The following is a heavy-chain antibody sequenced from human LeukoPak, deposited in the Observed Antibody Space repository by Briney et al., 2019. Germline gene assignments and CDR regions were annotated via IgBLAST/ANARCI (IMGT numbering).Heavy chain of an antibody. D-gene: IGHD2-2*01. V-gene: IGHV1-2*02. CDR3: ARGRIVVVPYFDY. CDR2: INPNSGGT. J-gene: IGHJ4*02. Sequence: ASVKVSCKASGYTFTGYYMHWVRQAPGQGLGWMGWINPNSGGTNYAQKFQGRVTMTRDTSISTAYMELSRLRSDDTAVYYCARGRIVVVPYFDYWGQGTLVTVSS. CDR1: GYTFTGYY.